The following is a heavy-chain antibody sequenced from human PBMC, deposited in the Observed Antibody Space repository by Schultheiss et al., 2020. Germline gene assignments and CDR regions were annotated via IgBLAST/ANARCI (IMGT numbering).Heavy chain of an antibody. D-gene: IGHD1-7*01. J-gene: IGHJ6*03. Sequence: GGSLRLSCAASGFTFSDYYMSWIRQAPGKGLEWLSYISSSSSTIYYADSVKGRFTISRDNAKNSLYLQMNSLRAEDTAVYYCARDYWVGGNYEVGYYYYYMDVWGKGTTVTVSS. CDR3: ARDYWVGGNYEVGYYYYYMDV. CDR1: GFTFSDYY. V-gene: IGHV3-11*04. CDR2: ISSSSSTI.